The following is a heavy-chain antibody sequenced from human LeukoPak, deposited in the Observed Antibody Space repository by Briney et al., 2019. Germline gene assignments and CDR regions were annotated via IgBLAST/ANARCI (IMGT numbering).Heavy chain of an antibody. J-gene: IGHJ4*02. CDR3: ARRYYYDSSGYWGY. CDR2: IYYSGST. CDR1: GGSISSSSYY. D-gene: IGHD3-22*01. Sequence: PSETLSLTCTVSGGSISSSSYYWGWIRQPPGKGLEWIGSIYYSGSTYYNPSLKSRVTISVDTSKNQFSLKLSSVTAADTAVYYCARRYYYDSSGYWGYWGQGTLVTVSS. V-gene: IGHV4-39*01.